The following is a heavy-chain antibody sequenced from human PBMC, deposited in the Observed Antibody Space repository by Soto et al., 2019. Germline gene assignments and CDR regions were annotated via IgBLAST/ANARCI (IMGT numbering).Heavy chain of an antibody. CDR3: ARVVRDGYYGMDV. V-gene: IGHV4-4*07. J-gene: IGHJ6*02. Sequence: QAQLQESGPGLVKPSETLSLTCSVSGGSFFSYYWTWIRQPAGKGLEWIGRIYANGNANYNPSLKSRVTMSADTSKNQFSLRLRSVTAADTAVYYCARVVRDGYYGMDVWGPGATVTVSS. D-gene: IGHD3-16*02. CDR2: IYANGNA. CDR1: GGSFFSYY.